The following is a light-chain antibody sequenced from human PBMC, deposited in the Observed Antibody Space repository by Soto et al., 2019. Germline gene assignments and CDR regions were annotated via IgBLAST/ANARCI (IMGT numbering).Light chain of an antibody. CDR1: SSDVGGYNY. V-gene: IGLV2-14*01. CDR2: EVS. Sequence: QSVLTQPASVSGSPGQAITISCTGTSSDVGGYNYVSWYQQHPGKAPKLMIYEVSNRPSGVSNRFSGSKSGNTASLTISRLQGEDEDDYYCSSYTTSSTLAIFGGGTKLTVL. J-gene: IGLJ2*01. CDR3: SSYTTSSTLAI.